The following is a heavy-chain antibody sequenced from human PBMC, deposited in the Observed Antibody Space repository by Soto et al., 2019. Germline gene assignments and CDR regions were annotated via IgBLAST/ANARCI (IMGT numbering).Heavy chain of an antibody. J-gene: IGHJ4*02. D-gene: IGHD3-22*01. CDR1: GFTFSDYY. V-gene: IGHV3-11*01. CDR2: ISSSGSTI. Sequence: KAGGSLRLSCAASGFTFSDYYMSWIRQAPGKGLEWVSYISSSGSTIYYADSVKGRFTISRDNAKNSLYLQMNSLRAEDTAVYYCARDPSYYDSSGPPRWGQGTLVTVSS. CDR3: ARDPSYYDSSGPPR.